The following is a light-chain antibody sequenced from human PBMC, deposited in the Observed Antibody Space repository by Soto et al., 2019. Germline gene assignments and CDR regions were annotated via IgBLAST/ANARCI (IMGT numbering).Light chain of an antibody. V-gene: IGKV1-39*01. CDR1: QSISNY. J-gene: IGKJ4*01. Sequence: DIQMTQSPSSLSAFVGDRVTITCRASQSISNYLNWYQQKPGKAPELLIYGASSLQSGAPSRFSGSRSGTDFTLTISNLQPEDFATYYCQQSYSVLQITFGGGTKVDIK. CDR2: GAS. CDR3: QQSYSVLQIT.